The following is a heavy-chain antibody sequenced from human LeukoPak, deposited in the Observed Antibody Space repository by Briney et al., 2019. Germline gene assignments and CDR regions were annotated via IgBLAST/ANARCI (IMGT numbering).Heavy chain of an antibody. CDR1: GFTFDDYA. CDR2: ISWNSGSI. Sequence: GRSLRLSCAASGFTFDDYAMHWVRQAPGKGLEWVSGISWNSGSIGYADSVKGRFTISRDNAKNSLYLQMNSLRAEDTAVYYCAKSPGYSSSWYDYWGQGTLVTVSS. J-gene: IGHJ4*02. V-gene: IGHV3-9*01. D-gene: IGHD6-13*01. CDR3: AKSPGYSSSWYDY.